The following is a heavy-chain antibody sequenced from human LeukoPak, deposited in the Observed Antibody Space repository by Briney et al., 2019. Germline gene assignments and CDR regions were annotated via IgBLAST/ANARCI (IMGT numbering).Heavy chain of an antibody. CDR2: INPNSGGT. D-gene: IGHD6-13*01. J-gene: IGHJ5*02. V-gene: IGHV1-2*02. Sequence: ASVTVSCKASGYTFTGYYMHWVRQARGQGLEWMGWINPNSGGTNYAQKFQARVTMTRDTSISTAYMELSRLRSDDTAVYYCARVGQQLVRNWFDPWGQGTLVTVSS. CDR3: ARVGQQLVRNWFDP. CDR1: GYTFTGYY.